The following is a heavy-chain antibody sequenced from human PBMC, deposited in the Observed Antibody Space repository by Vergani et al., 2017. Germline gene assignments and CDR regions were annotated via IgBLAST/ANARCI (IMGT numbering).Heavy chain of an antibody. CDR1: GFIFSSYG. V-gene: IGHV3-30*02. J-gene: IGHJ4*02. CDR3: AKEGGGYCSGGTCYPEY. D-gene: IGHD2-15*01. Sequence: QVQLAESGGGVVQPGGSLRLSCATSGFIFSSYGMHWVRQAPGKGLEWVASIRSDESRRYYGDSMEGPFTISRDNSKNTLYLQMKSLRPEDTAVYYCAKEGGGYCSGGTCYPEYWGQGTLVIVSS. CDR2: IRSDESRR.